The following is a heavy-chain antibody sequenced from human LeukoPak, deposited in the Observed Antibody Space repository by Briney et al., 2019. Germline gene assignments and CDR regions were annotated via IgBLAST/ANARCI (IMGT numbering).Heavy chain of an antibody. D-gene: IGHD6-13*01. CDR3: AKDTSYTLAAAGLIDY. CDR1: GFTFSSYA. V-gene: IGHV3-23*01. Sequence: GGSLRLSCAASGFTFSSYAMSWVRQAPGKGLEWVSAISGSGGGTYYADSVKGRFTISRDNSKNTLYLQMNSLRAEDTAVYYCAKDTSYTLAAAGLIDYWGQGTLVTVSS. J-gene: IGHJ4*02. CDR2: ISGSGGGT.